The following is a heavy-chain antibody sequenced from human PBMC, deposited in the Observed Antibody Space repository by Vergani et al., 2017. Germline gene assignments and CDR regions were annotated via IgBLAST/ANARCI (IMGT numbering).Heavy chain of an antibody. J-gene: IGHJ4*02. Sequence: QVQLQESGPGLVKPSQTLSLTCTVSGGSISSDNYYWSWIRQHPGKGLEWIGYIYYSGLTYYNPSLKSRVAISVDTSKNQFSLKVTSVTAADTAVYFCARQRPGSGWSPGDFDDWGQGILVTVSS. CDR2: IYYSGLT. CDR3: ARQRPGSGWSPGDFDD. V-gene: IGHV4-30-4*08. CDR1: GGSISSDNYY. D-gene: IGHD6-19*01.